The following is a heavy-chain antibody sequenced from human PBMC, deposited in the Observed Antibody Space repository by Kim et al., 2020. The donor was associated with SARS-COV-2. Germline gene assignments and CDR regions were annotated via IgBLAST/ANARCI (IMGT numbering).Heavy chain of an antibody. CDR1: GGSFSGYY. J-gene: IGHJ4*02. Sequence: SETLSLTCAVYGGSFSGYYWSWIRQPPGKGLEWIGEINHSGSTNYNPSLKSRVTISVDTSKNQFSLKLSSVTAADTAVYYCARVSSSSWYDPLDYWGQGTLVTVSS. CDR2: INHSGST. V-gene: IGHV4-34*01. CDR3: ARVSSSSWYDPLDY. D-gene: IGHD6-13*01.